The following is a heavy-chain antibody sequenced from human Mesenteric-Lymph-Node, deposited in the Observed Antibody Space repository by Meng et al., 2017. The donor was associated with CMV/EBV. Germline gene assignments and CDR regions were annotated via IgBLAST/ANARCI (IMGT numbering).Heavy chain of an antibody. J-gene: IGHJ4*02. V-gene: IGHV3-20*04. CDR1: GFSLDDYG. Sequence: GESLKISCEASGFSLDDYGMSWVRQAPGKGLEWVSGINWNGGSTAYADSVQGRFTISRDDAKNSLYMQMNSLRAEDTAVYYGARDIGTVSGWYGSFDCWGQGTLVTVSS. D-gene: IGHD6-19*01. CDR2: INWNGGST. CDR3: ARDIGTVSGWYGSFDC.